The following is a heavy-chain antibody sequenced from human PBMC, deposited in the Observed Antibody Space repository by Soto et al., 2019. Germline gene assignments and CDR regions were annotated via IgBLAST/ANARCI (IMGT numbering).Heavy chain of an antibody. D-gene: IGHD1-1*01. CDR3: ASDQSMHTYPSSLEPYYYYYYYMDV. Sequence: GGSLRLSCAASGFTFSDYYMSWIRQAPGKGLEWVSYISSSGSTIYYADSVKGRFTISREKAKNSRYLQMNSLRAEDTAVYYCASDQSMHTYPSSLEPYYYYYYYMDVWGKGTTVTVSS. CDR1: GFTFSDYY. V-gene: IGHV3-11*01. J-gene: IGHJ6*03. CDR2: ISSSGSTI.